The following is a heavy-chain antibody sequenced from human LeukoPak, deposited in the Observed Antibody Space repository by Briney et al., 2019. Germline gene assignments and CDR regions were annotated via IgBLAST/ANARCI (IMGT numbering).Heavy chain of an antibody. CDR1: GFTFSSYS. Sequence: GGSLRLSCAASGFTFSSYSMNWVRQAPGKGLEWVSSISSSSSYIYYADSVKGRFTISRDNAKNSLYLQMNSLRAEDTAVYYCARYGYCSSTSCYSGEIDYWGQGTLVTVSS. D-gene: IGHD2-2*03. V-gene: IGHV3-21*01. CDR3: ARYGYCSSTSCYSGEIDY. J-gene: IGHJ4*02. CDR2: ISSSSSYI.